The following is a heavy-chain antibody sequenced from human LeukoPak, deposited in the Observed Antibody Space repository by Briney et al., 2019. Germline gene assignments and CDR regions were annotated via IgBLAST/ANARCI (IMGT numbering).Heavy chain of an antibody. Sequence: PGKSLRLSCAASGFTFSSYGMHWVRQAPGKGLEWVAVIWYDGSNKYYADSVKGRFTISRDNSKNTLYLQMNSLRAEDTAVYYCVGSGRAFDIWGQGTMVTVSS. D-gene: IGHD3-10*01. J-gene: IGHJ3*02. CDR1: GFTFSSYG. CDR2: IWYDGSNK. CDR3: VGSGRAFDI. V-gene: IGHV3-33*01.